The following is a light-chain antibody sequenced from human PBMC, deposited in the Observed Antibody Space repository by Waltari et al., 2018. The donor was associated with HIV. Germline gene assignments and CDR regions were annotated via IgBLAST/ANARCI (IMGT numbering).Light chain of an antibody. CDR1: SSDVGGYNY. CDR3: TSYAGSNNLNVV. Sequence: QSALTQPPSASGSAGQSVTISCTGTSSDVGGYNYVSLYQQHPGKASKLMIYDVSNRPSGVPDRFSGSKSGNTASLTVSGLQAEDEAEYYCTSYAGSNNLNVVFGGGTKLTVL. J-gene: IGLJ2*01. V-gene: IGLV2-8*01. CDR2: DVS.